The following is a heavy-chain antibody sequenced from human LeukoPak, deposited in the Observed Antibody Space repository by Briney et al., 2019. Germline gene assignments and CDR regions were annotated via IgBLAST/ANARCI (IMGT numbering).Heavy chain of an antibody. Sequence: GGYLRLSCAASGFTFSSYEMNWVRRAPGKGLEWVSYISSSGSTIYYADSVKGRFTISRDNAKNSLYLQMNSLRAEDTAVYYCARAVAEWFDPWGQGTLVTVSS. CDR2: ISSSGSTI. CDR1: GFTFSSYE. CDR3: ARAVAEWFDP. D-gene: IGHD6-19*01. J-gene: IGHJ5*02. V-gene: IGHV3-48*03.